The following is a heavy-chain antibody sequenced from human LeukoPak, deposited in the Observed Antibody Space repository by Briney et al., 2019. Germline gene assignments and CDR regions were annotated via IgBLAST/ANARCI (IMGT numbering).Heavy chain of an antibody. V-gene: IGHV1-18*01. D-gene: IGHD1-26*01. CDR2: ISAYNGNT. CDR3: VRAPGEWELADY. Sequence: APGQXXXWMGWISAYNGNTNYAQKLQGRVTMTTDTSTSTAYMELRSLRSDDTAVYYCVRAPGEWELADYWGQGTLSPSPQ. J-gene: IGHJ4*02.